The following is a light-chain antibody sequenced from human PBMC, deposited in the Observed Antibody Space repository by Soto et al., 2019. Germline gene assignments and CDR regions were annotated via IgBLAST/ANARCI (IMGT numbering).Light chain of an antibody. V-gene: IGKV1-39*01. Sequence: EIQMTQSPSSLSASVVHRVTITCRASQSISSYLNWYQQKPGKAPKLLIYAASSLQSGVPSRFSGSGSGTDFTLTISSLQPEDFATYYCQQSYSTPPWTFGQGTKVDI. CDR2: AAS. CDR1: QSISSY. J-gene: IGKJ1*01. CDR3: QQSYSTPPWT.